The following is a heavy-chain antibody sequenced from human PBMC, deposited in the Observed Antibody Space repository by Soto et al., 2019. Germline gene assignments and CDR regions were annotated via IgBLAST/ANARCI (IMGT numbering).Heavy chain of an antibody. D-gene: IGHD5-18*01. CDR1: GFTFSSYA. Sequence: EVQLLESGGGLVQPGGSLRLSCAASGFTFSSYAMSWVRQAPGKGLEWVSAISGSGGSTYYADSVKGRFTISRDNSKNTRCLQMNSLRAEDTAVYYCAKGLVGTAMVPYYYYGMDVWGQGTAVTVSS. CDR2: ISGSGGST. CDR3: AKGLVGTAMVPYYYYGMDV. V-gene: IGHV3-23*01. J-gene: IGHJ6*02.